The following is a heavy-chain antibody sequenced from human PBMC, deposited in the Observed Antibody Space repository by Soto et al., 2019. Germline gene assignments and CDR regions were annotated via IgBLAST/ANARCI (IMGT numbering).Heavy chain of an antibody. CDR2: IVVGSGNT. Sequence: ASVKVSCKASGFTFTSSAMQWLRQARGQRLEWIGWIVVGSGNTNYAQKFQERVTITRDMSTSTAYMELSSLRSEDTAVYYCAAYYYDSSGYYYGYAFDIWGQGTMVTVSS. V-gene: IGHV1-58*02. CDR3: AAYYYDSSGYYYGYAFDI. CDR1: GFTFTSSA. J-gene: IGHJ3*02. D-gene: IGHD3-22*01.